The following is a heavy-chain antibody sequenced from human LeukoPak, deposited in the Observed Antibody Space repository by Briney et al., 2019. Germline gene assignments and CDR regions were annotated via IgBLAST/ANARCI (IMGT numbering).Heavy chain of an antibody. CDR1: GGSISSSNW. V-gene: IGHV4-4*02. D-gene: IGHD2-2*01. J-gene: IGHJ6*04. CDR3: ARDRIVVVSYYYYGMDV. CDR2: IYHSGST. Sequence: PSETLSLTCAVSGGSISSSNWWSWVRQPPGKGLEWIGEIYHSGSTNYNPSLKSRLTISIDKSKNQFSLKLSSVTAADTAVYYCARDRIVVVSYYYYGMDVWGKGTTVTVSS.